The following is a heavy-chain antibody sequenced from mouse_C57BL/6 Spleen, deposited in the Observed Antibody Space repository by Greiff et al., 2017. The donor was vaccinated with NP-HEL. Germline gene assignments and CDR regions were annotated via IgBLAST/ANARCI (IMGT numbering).Heavy chain of an antibody. CDR1: GYTFTSYW. J-gene: IGHJ1*03. D-gene: IGHD1-1*01. Sequence: VQLQQPGAELVRPGSSVKLSCKASGYTFTSYWMHWVKQRPIQGLEWIGNIDPSDSETHYNQKFKDKATLTVDKSSSTASMQLSSLTSEDSAVYYCARSYYGSSYGWYFDVWGTGTTVTVSS. V-gene: IGHV1-52*01. CDR2: IDPSDSET. CDR3: ARSYYGSSYGWYFDV.